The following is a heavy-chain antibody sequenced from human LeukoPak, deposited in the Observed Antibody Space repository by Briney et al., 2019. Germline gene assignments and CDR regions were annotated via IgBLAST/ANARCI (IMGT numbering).Heavy chain of an antibody. V-gene: IGHV3-30-3*01. Sequence: GGSLRLSCAASGFTFSGYAMHWVRQAPGKGLEWVAVISYDGSNKYYADSVKGRFTISRDNSKNTLYLQMNSLRAEDTAVYYCARAGGDDYGDYYSYFDYWGQGTLVTVSS. D-gene: IGHD4-17*01. CDR1: GFTFSGYA. CDR3: ARAGGDDYGDYYSYFDY. J-gene: IGHJ4*02. CDR2: ISYDGSNK.